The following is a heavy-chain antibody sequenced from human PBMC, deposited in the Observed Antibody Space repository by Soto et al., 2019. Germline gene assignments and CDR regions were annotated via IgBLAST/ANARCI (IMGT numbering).Heavy chain of an antibody. V-gene: IGHV4-59*01. J-gene: IGHJ4*02. Sequence: SETLSLTCTVSGGSISSCYWSWIRQPPGKGLEWIGYIYYSGSTNYNPSLKSRVTISVDTSKNQFSLKLSSVTAADTAVYYCARGGYYYDSSGYYYGFFDYWGQGTLVTVSS. CDR2: IYYSGST. D-gene: IGHD3-22*01. CDR3: ARGGYYYDSSGYYYGFFDY. CDR1: GGSISSCY.